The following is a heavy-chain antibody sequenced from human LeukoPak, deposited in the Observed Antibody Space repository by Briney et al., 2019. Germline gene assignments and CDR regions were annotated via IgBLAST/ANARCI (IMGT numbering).Heavy chain of an antibody. CDR3: ARVRSSIAARRGFFDY. D-gene: IGHD6-6*01. J-gene: IGHJ4*02. CDR2: IYYSGST. CDR1: GGSISSYY. Sequence: SETLSLTCTVSGGSISSYYWSWIRQPPGKGLEWIGYIYYSGSTNYNPSLKSRVTISVDTSKNQFSLKLSSVAAADTAVYYCARVRSSIAARRGFFDYWGQGTLVTVSS. V-gene: IGHV4-59*01.